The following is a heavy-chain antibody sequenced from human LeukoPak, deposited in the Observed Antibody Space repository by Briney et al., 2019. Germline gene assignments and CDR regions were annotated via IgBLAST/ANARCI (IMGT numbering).Heavy chain of an antibody. J-gene: IGHJ4*02. CDR1: GGSISSYW. D-gene: IGHD6-19*01. CDR3: ARRQQWLVRTVDY. CDR2: VYTSGST. Sequence: PSETLSLTCTVSGGSISSYWWNWIRQPAGKGLEWIGRVYTSGSTTYNPSLRSRVTMSVDTSKNQLSLKLSSVTAADTAVYYCARRQQWLVRTVDYWGQGTLVTVSS. V-gene: IGHV4-4*07.